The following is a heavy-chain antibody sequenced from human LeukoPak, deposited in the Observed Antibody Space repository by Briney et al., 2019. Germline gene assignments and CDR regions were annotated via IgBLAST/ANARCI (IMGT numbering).Heavy chain of an antibody. CDR2: IYSGGST. CDR1: GFTVSSNY. V-gene: IGHV3-66*01. J-gene: IGHJ6*02. CDR3: ARDGPRELGHYYYYYGMDV. D-gene: IGHD7-27*01. Sequence: GGSLRLSCAASGFTVSSNYMSWVRQAPGKGLEWVSVIYSGGSTYCADSVKGRFTISRDNSKNTLYLQMNSLRAEDTAVYYCARDGPRELGHYYYYYGMDVWGQGTTVTVSS.